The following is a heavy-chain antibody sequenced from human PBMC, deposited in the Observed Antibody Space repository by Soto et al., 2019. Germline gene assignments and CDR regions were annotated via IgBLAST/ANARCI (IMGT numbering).Heavy chain of an antibody. CDR1: GFIFDDYA. CDR2: ISWNSDSL. V-gene: IGHV3-9*01. D-gene: IGHD3-16*01. J-gene: IGHJ1*01. CDR3: AKGPWGGVSGGTPHLLH. Sequence: EVQLVESGGGLVKPGGSLRLSCAASGFIFDDYAMYWVRQAPGKGLEWVSSISWNSDSLVYADSVKGRFAISRDNAKNSLHLQMNGLRVDDTALYYCAKGPWGGVSGGTPHLLHWGQGTLVTVSS.